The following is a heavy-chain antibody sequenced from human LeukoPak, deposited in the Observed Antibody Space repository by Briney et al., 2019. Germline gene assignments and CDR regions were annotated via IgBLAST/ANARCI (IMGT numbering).Heavy chain of an antibody. V-gene: IGHV1-8*01. CDR2: MNPNSGNT. CDR1: GYTFTSYD. CDR3: ALTAATILGDAFDI. Sequence: ASVKVSCKASGYTFTSYDINWVRQATGQGLEWMGWMNPNSGNTGYAQKFQGRVTMTRNTSISTAYMELGSLRSEDTAVYYCALTAATILGDAFDIWGQGTMVTVSS. D-gene: IGHD2-15*01. J-gene: IGHJ3*02.